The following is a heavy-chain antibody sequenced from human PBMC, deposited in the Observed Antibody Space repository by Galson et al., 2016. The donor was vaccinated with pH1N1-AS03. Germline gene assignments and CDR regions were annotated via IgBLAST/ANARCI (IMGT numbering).Heavy chain of an antibody. Sequence: SLRLSCAASGFTFYSYAMTWVRQAPGKGLEWVSAISGGVGHTYYADSVKGRFTISRDNSKDTLYLQMSSLEVEDTALYYCARLPVRGVYGTHFDSWGQGTLVSASS. CDR3: ARLPVRGVYGTHFDS. D-gene: IGHD3-10*01. CDR1: GFTFYSYA. V-gene: IGHV3-23*01. J-gene: IGHJ5*01. CDR2: ISGGVGHT.